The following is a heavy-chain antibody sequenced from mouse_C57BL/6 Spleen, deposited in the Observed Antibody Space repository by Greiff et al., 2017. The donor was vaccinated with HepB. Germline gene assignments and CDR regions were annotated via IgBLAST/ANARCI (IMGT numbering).Heavy chain of an antibody. CDR3: AKNRNWDNYAMDY. D-gene: IGHD4-1*01. CDR2: IWRGGST. CDR1: GFSLTSYG. V-gene: IGHV2-5*01. J-gene: IGHJ4*01. Sequence: VQLVESGPGLVQPSQSLSITCTVSGFSLTSYGVHWVRQSPGKGLEWLGVIWRGGSTDYNAAFMSRLSITKDNSKSQVFFKMNSLQADDTAIYYCAKNRNWDNYAMDYWGQGTSVTVSS.